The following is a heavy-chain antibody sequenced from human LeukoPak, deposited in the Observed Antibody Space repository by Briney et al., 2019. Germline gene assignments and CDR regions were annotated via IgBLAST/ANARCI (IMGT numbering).Heavy chain of an antibody. D-gene: IGHD4-17*01. CDR1: GFTFSSSA. V-gene: IGHV3-23*01. CDR3: AKGNYGEKIDY. Sequence: GGSLRLSCAASGFTFSSSAMSWVRQAPGKGLEWVSLISGSGGITKYADSVKGRFTISRDKSKNTLYLQMNSLKAEDAALYYCAKGNYGEKIDYWGPGTLVTVSS. J-gene: IGHJ4*02. CDR2: ISGSGGIT.